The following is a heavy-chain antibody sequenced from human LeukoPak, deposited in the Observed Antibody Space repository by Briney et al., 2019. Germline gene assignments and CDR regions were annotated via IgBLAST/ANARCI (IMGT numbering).Heavy chain of an antibody. CDR1: GGSINSYY. CDR2: IYYSGST. D-gene: IGHD3-22*01. V-gene: IGHV4-59*01. CDR3: ARGRGGSGYYY. J-gene: IGHJ4*02. Sequence: SETLSLTCTISGGSINSYYWSWIRQPPGKGLEWIGYIYYSGSTNYNPSLKSRVTISVDTSKNQFSLRLTSVTAADTAIYYCARGRGGSGYYYWGQGTLVTVSS.